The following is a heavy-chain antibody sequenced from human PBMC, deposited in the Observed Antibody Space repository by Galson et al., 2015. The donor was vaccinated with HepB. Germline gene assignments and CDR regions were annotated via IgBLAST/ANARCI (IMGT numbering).Heavy chain of an antibody. CDR1: GFTFSNAW. V-gene: IGHV3-23*01. CDR2: ISGSGGST. CDR3: AKDRPSGSYSPPMPVDY. Sequence: SLRLSCAASGFTFSNAWMSWVRQAPGKGLEWVSAISGSGGSTYYADSVKGRFTISRGNSKNTLYLQMNSLRAEDTAVYYCAKDRPSGSYSPPMPVDYWGQGTLVTVSS. D-gene: IGHD1-26*01. J-gene: IGHJ4*02.